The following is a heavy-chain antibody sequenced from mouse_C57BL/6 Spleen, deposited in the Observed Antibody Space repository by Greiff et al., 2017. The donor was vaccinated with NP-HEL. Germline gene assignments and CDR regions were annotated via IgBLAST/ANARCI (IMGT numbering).Heavy chain of an antibody. D-gene: IGHD1-1*01. V-gene: IGHV1-75*01. CDR2: IFPGSGST. CDR1: GYTFTDYY. J-gene: IGHJ4*01. Sequence: VQLQQSGPELVKPGASVKISCKASGYTFTDYYINWVKQRPGQGLEWIGWIFPGSGSTYYNEKFKGKATLTVDKSSSTAYMLLSSLTSEDSAVYFCATDHYYGSRNAMDYWGQGTSVTVSS. CDR3: ATDHYYGSRNAMDY.